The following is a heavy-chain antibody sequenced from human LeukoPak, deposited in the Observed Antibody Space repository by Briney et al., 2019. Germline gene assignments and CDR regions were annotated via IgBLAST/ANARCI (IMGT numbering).Heavy chain of an antibody. CDR2: IYYSGST. Sequence: SETLSLTCTVSGGSISSSSYYWGWIRQPPGKGLEWIGSIYYSGSTYYNPSLKSRVTISVDTSKNQFSLKLSSVTAADTAVYYCASGYCSGGSCYGVDYWGQGTLVTVSS. J-gene: IGHJ4*02. CDR1: GGSISSSSYY. V-gene: IGHV4-39*07. CDR3: ASGYCSGGSCYGVDY. D-gene: IGHD2-15*01.